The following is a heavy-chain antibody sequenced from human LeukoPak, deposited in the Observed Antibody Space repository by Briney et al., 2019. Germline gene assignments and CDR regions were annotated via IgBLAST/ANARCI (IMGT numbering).Heavy chain of an antibody. CDR3: ARDGDLGVNGRNEVAGAFDD. CDR1: GNTFRSFY. CDR2: INPTGDST. D-gene: IGHD1-1*01. J-gene: IGHJ3*01. Sequence: ASVKVSCKTSGNTFRSFYLHWVRQAPGQGLEWMGLINPTGDSTRYAQKFQGRVTMTRDTSTSTAYLDLSGLRSEDTAVYYCARDGDLGVNGRNEVAGAFDDWGQGTLVAVSS. V-gene: IGHV1-46*01.